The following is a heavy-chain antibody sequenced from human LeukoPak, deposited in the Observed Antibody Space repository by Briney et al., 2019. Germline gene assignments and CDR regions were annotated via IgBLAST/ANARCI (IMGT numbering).Heavy chain of an antibody. J-gene: IGHJ6*03. V-gene: IGHV3-21*04. Sequence: PGGSLRLSCAASGFTFSSYSMNWVRQAPGKGLEWVSSISSSSSYIYYADSVKGRFTISRDNSKNTLYLQMNSLRAEDTAVYYCAKEMIRGTASSSHPTPRRYYYYMDVWGKGTTVTVSS. CDR3: AKEMIRGTASSSHPTPRRYYYYMDV. CDR1: GFTFSSYS. CDR2: ISSSSSYI. D-gene: IGHD6-6*01.